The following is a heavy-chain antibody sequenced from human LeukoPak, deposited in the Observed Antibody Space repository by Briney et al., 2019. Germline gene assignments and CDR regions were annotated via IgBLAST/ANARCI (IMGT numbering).Heavy chain of an antibody. CDR2: ISPGGGPT. V-gene: IGHV3-23*01. Sequence: GGSLRLSCAASGFMFSSSWMAWVRQAPGKGLEWVSGISPGGGPTYYADSVKGRFTISRDDSKNTLYLQMNNLRAEDTAVYYCAKLLYYYDSSQPYWGQGTLVTVSS. D-gene: IGHD3-22*01. CDR1: GFMFSSSW. CDR3: AKLLYYYDSSQPY. J-gene: IGHJ4*02.